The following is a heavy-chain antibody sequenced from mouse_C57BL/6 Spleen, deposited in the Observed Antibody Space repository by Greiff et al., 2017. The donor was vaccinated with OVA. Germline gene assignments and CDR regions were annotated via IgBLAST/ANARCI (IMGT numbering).Heavy chain of an antibody. CDR3: ARGYDSLFAY. D-gene: IGHD2-4*01. Sequence: LVESGAELARPGASVKLSCKASGYTFTSYGISWVKQRTGQGLEWIGEIYPRSGNTYYNEKFKGKATLTADKSSSTAYMELRSLTSEDSAVYFCARGYDSLFAYWGQGTLVTVSA. J-gene: IGHJ3*01. V-gene: IGHV1-81*01. CDR2: IYPRSGNT. CDR1: GYTFTSYG.